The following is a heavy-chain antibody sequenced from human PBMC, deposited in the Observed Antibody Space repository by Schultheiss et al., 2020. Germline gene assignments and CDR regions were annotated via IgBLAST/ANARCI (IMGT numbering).Heavy chain of an antibody. V-gene: IGHV4-4*08. D-gene: IGHD4-23*01. CDR2: IYYSGST. Sequence: SQTLSLTCTVSGGSISSYYWSWIRQPPGKGLEWIGYIYYSGSTYYNPSLKSLVTISVDTSKKQFSLKLSSVTAADTAVYYCAREGVGATTVVNYYYYGMDVWGQGTTVTVSS. CDR3: AREGVGATTVVNYYYYGMDV. J-gene: IGHJ6*02. CDR1: GGSISSYY.